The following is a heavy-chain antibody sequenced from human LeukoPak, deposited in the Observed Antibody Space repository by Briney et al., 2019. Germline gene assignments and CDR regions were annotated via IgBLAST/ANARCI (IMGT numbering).Heavy chain of an antibody. J-gene: IGHJ4*02. CDR1: GFTFGDYG. Sequence: PGGSLRLSCAAYGFTFGDYGMSWVRQAPGKGLEWVSSINWNGGSTVYADSVKGRFTISRDNDKNSLYLQMNSLRAEDTALYYCARDDWNDRDFDYWGQGTLVTVSS. V-gene: IGHV3-20*04. CDR3: ARDDWNDRDFDY. CDR2: INWNGGST. D-gene: IGHD1-1*01.